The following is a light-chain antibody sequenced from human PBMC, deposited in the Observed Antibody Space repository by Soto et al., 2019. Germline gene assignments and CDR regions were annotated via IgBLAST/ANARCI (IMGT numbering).Light chain of an antibody. CDR2: KAS. Sequence: DIQMTQSPSTLSASVGDRVTITCRASQSIGGCLAWFQQKPGNAPKVLIYKASSLESGVPSRFSGSGSGTEFTLTISSLQPDDVATYYCQQYNSDPCTFGQGTRVEIK. V-gene: IGKV1-5*03. J-gene: IGKJ1*01. CDR3: QQYNSDPCT. CDR1: QSIGGC.